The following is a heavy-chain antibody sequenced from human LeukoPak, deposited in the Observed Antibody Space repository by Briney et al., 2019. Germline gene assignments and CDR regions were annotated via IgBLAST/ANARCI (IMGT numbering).Heavy chain of an antibody. J-gene: IGHJ3*02. CDR2: IKQDGSGR. CDR3: ARGGVGANTAFDI. CDR1: GFTFSSFW. V-gene: IGHV3-7*03. D-gene: IGHD1-26*01. Sequence: GGSLRLSCAASGFTFSSFWMSWVRQAPGKGLEWVANIKQDGSGRSYVDSVKGRFTISRDSAKNSLYLQMNSLRAEDTAVYFCARGGVGANTAFDIWGQGTMVTVSS.